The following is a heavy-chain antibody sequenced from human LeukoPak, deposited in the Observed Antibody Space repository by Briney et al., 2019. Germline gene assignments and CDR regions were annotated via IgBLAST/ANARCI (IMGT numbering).Heavy chain of an antibody. V-gene: IGHV5-51*01. CDR3: ARLHLILDSYFDY. CDR1: GYCFISYW. Sequence: GGSLKISCKGSGYCFISYWIGRVRQMPGEGLEGVGIIYSGDSDTRYSPSFQGQVTISADKSISTAYLQWSSLKASDTAMYYCARLHLILDSYFDYWGQGTLVTVSS. D-gene: IGHD3-3*01. CDR2: IYSGDSDT. J-gene: IGHJ4*02.